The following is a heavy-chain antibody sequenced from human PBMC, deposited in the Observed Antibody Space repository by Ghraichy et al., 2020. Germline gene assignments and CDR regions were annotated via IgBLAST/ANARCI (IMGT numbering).Heavy chain of an antibody. CDR1: GGSISSYY. CDR2: IYYSGST. J-gene: IGHJ3*02. D-gene: IGHD3-9*01. CDR3: ARDRTYYDILTGYRADAFDI. V-gene: IGHV4-59*01. Sequence: ESLNISCTVSGGSISSYYWSWVRQPPGKGLEWIGYIYYSGSTNYNPSLKSRVTISVDTSKNQFSLKLRSVTAADTAVYHCARDRTYYDILTGYRADAFDIWGQGTMVTVSS.